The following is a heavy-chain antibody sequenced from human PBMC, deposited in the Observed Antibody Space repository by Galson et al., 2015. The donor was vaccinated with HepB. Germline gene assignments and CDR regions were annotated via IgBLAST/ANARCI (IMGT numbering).Heavy chain of an antibody. Sequence: TLSLTCTVSGGSISSYYWSWIRQPPGKGLEWIGYIYSSGRTDYNPSLRSRGTMSVDTSKKQFSLNLRSVTAADTAVYYCARAQFYWYFDLWGRGTLVTVSS. J-gene: IGHJ2*01. CDR3: ARAQFYWYFDL. CDR2: IYSSGRT. V-gene: IGHV4-59*01. CDR1: GGSISSYY.